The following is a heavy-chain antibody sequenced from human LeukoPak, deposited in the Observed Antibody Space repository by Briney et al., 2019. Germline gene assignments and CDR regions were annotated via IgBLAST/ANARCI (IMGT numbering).Heavy chain of an antibody. CDR2: INHRGTT. D-gene: IGHD6-19*01. CDR3: ARGTYTSGYLYFDF. J-gene: IGHJ4*02. V-gene: IGHV4-34*01. Sequence: PSETLSLTCAVYGGSFSGYYWSWIRQPPGKGLEWLGEINHRGTTNYNPSLKSRVTISVDTSKKQISLKLSSVTAADTAVFYCARGTYTSGYLYFDFWGQGTLVTVSS. CDR1: GGSFSGYY.